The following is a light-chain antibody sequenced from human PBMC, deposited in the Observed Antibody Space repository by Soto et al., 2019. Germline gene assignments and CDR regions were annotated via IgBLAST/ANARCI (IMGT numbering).Light chain of an antibody. CDR2: EVT. Sequence: QSALTQPPSASGSPGQSVTISCTGTSSDVGNYNYVSWYQQHPGKAPKLMIYEVTKRPSGVPDRFSGSKSGNTASLTVSGLKAEDEADYYCSSYAGSHSYVFGTGTKLTVL. V-gene: IGLV2-8*01. CDR1: SSDVGNYNY. CDR3: SSYAGSHSYV. J-gene: IGLJ1*01.